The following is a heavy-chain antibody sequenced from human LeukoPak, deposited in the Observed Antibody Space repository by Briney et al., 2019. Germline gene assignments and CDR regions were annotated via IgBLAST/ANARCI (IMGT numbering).Heavy chain of an antibody. D-gene: IGHD6-19*01. CDR1: GFTFDDFA. Sequence: GGSLRLSCAASGFTFDDFAMHWVRQTPGKGLEWVSLISWDGGTTYYADSVKGRFTISRDNSENSLYLQMNSLRAEDTALYHCAKDIGTSSAWYYFDYWGQGTLVTVSS. J-gene: IGHJ4*02. V-gene: IGHV3-43D*03. CDR3: AKDIGTSSAWYYFDY. CDR2: ISWDGGTT.